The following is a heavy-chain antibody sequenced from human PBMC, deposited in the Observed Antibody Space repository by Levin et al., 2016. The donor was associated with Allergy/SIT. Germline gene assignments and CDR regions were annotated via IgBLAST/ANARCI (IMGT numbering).Heavy chain of an antibody. V-gene: IGHV3-21*01. D-gene: IGHD6-13*01. CDR2: ISSSSSYI. CDR1: GFTFSSYS. CDR3: ARDGIAAAGTKRGYYYYGMDV. J-gene: IGHJ6*02. Sequence: GESLKISCAASGFTFSSYSMNWVRQAPGKGLEWVSSISSSSSYIYYADSVKGRFTISRDNAKNSLYLQMNSLRAEDTAVYYCARDGIAAAGTKRGYYYYGMDVWGQGTTVTVSS.